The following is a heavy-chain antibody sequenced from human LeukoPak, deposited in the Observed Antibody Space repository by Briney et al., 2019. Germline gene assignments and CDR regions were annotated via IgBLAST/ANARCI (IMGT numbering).Heavy chain of an antibody. CDR2: ISSSSTYI. CDR3: ARCTTGRTFGSLREIKRSREIDY. CDR1: GFTFSSYG. D-gene: IGHD1-1*01. V-gene: IGHV3-21*01. Sequence: GGTLRLSCAASGFTFSSYGMSWVRQAPGKGLEWVSAISSSSTYIYYADSVKGRFTISRDNAKNSLYLQMNSLRAEDTAVYYCARCTTGRTFGSLREIKRSREIDYWGQGTLVTVSS. J-gene: IGHJ4*02.